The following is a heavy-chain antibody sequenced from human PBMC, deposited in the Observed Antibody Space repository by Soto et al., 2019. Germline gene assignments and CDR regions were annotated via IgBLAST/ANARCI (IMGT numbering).Heavy chain of an antibody. J-gene: IGHJ4*02. CDR1: GGSISSGGYS. Sequence: QLQLLESGSGLVKPSQTLSLTCAVSGGSISSGGYSWGWIRQPPGKGLEWIGYIYHSVSTYYNPSLKSRVTISVDRSKNQFSLRLSSVTAAHTAVYYGARVPDYWGQGTLVTVSS. V-gene: IGHV4-30-2*01. CDR2: IYHSVST. CDR3: ARVPDY.